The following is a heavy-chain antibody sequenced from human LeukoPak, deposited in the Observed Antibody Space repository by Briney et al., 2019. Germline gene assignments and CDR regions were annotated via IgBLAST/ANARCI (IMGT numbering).Heavy chain of an antibody. J-gene: IGHJ4*02. D-gene: IGHD1-26*01. CDR1: GFAFSSYG. CDR3: ARQVVGATFQYYFDY. CDR2: IRYDGSNK. V-gene: IGHV3-30*02. Sequence: GGSLRLSCAASGFAFSSYGMHWVRQAPGKGLEWVAFIRYDGSNKYYADSVKGRFTISRDNSKSTLYLQMNSLRAEDTAVYYCARQVVGATFQYYFDYWGQGTLVTVSS.